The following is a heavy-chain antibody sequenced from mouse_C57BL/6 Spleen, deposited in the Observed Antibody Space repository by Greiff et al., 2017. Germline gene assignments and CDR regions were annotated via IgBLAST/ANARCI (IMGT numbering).Heavy chain of an antibody. CDR2: IRLKSDNYAT. Sequence: EVKPEESGGGLVQPGGSMKLSCVASGFTFSNYWMNWVRQSPEKGLEWVAQIRLKSDNYATHYAESVKGRFTISRDDSKSSVYLQMNNLRAEDTGIYYCTVWERAYWGQGTLVTVSA. D-gene: IGHD4-1*01. V-gene: IGHV6-3*01. CDR3: TVWERAY. CDR1: GFTFSNYW. J-gene: IGHJ3*01.